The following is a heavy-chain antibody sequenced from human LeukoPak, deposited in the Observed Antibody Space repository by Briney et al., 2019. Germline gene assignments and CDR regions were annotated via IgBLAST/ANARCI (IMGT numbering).Heavy chain of an antibody. V-gene: IGHV4-59*08. D-gene: IGHD4-17*01. CDR3: ARHSGDYGDYVSHFDY. Sequence: SETLSPTCTVSGGSISSYYWSWIRQPPGKGLEWIGYIYYSGSTNYNHSLTSRVTISVDTSKNQFSLKLSSVTAADTAVYYCARHSGDYGDYVSHFDYWGQGTLVTVSS. J-gene: IGHJ4*02. CDR1: GGSISSYY. CDR2: IYYSGST.